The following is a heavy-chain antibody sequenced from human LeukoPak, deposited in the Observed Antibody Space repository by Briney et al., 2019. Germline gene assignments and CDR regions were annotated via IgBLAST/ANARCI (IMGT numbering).Heavy chain of an antibody. CDR2: ISSDGSGT. V-gene: IGHV3-74*01. CDR3: AKGAYDSRGYFSD. J-gene: IGHJ4*02. CDR1: GFTISNYW. D-gene: IGHD3-22*01. Sequence: PGGSLRLSCSVSGFTISNYWMHWVRQASGKGLVWVSRISSDGSGTNYADSVKGRFTISRDNAKNILYLQMNSLRIEDTAVYYCAKGAYDSRGYFSDWRQGTLVTVSS.